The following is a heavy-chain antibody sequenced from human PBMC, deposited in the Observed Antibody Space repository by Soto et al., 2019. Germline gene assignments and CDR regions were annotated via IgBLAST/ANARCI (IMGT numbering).Heavy chain of an antibody. CDR2: INDNGGTT. V-gene: IGHV3-23*01. J-gene: IGHJ6*02. CDR3: AKYCTGGSCYSNYAMDI. CDR1: GFSFSSFA. D-gene: IGHD2-8*02. Sequence: PGGSLRLSCAASGFSFSSFAMTWVRQAPGKGLEWVSAINDNGGTTYYADSVKGRFTISRDNSQNTMSLQMNSLRAEDTAMYYCAKYCTGGSCYSNYAMDIWGLGTTVTVSS.